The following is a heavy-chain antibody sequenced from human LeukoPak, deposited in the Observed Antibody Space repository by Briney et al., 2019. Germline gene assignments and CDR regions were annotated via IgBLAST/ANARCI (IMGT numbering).Heavy chain of an antibody. D-gene: IGHD1-26*01. CDR1: GGSFSGYY. J-gene: IGHJ4*02. Sequence: SETLSLTCAVYGGSFSGYYWSWVRQPPGKGLEWIGYIYYSGSTNYNPSLKSRVTISVDTSKNQFSLKLSSVTAADTAVYYCARLTIGSYYTEFDYWGQGTLVTVSS. CDR3: ARLTIGSYYTEFDY. CDR2: IYYSGST. V-gene: IGHV4-59*08.